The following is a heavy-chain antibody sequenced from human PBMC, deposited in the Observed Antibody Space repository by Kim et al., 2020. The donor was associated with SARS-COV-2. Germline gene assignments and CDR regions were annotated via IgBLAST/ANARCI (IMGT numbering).Heavy chain of an antibody. V-gene: IGHV3-33*06. J-gene: IGHJ4*02. CDR3: AKPGDTAMVSFIDY. CDR2: IWYDGSNK. Sequence: GGSLRLSCAASGFTFSSYAMHWVRQAPGKGLEWVAVIWYDGSNKYYADSVKGRFTISRDNSKNTLYLQMNSLRAEDTAVYYCAKPGDTAMVSFIDYWGQGTLVTVSS. CDR1: GFTFSSYA. D-gene: IGHD5-18*01.